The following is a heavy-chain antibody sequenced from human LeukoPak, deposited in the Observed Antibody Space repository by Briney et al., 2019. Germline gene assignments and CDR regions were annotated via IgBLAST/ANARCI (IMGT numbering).Heavy chain of an antibody. CDR1: GITFNNYY. J-gene: IGHJ4*02. CDR2: IYGSGDGK. V-gene: IGHV3-23*01. Sequence: GGPLRLSCTASGITFNNYYISWVRQAPGKGLEWVSGIYGSGDGKKYEDSVKGRFSISRDNSKNTLYLQMNSLRAEDTAVCYCAKCSGAVSCKYFLDCWAEGTLVSVST. D-gene: IGHD5/OR15-5a*01. CDR3: AKCSGAVSCKYFLDC.